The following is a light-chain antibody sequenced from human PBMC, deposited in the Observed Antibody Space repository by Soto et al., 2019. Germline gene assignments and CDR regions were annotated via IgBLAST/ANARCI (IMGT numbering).Light chain of an antibody. Sequence: EIVMTQSPATLSVSPGERATLSCRASQSISSDLAWYQQKPGQAPRLLIYGASTRAPGIPARFSGSGSGTEFTLSIPSLQFVGFAVYYCQQYNNRLWTCGLGTKVEIK. CDR1: QSISSD. J-gene: IGKJ1*01. V-gene: IGKV3-15*01. CDR3: QQYNNRLWT. CDR2: GAS.